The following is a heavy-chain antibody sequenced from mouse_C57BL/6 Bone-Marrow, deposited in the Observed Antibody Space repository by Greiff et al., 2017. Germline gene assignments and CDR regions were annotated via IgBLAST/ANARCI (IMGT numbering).Heavy chain of an antibody. CDR1: GYTFTDYA. CDR3: ARSDHHYCGSPYYYAMDY. D-gene: IGHD1-1*01. Sequence: VQLQQSGPELVRPGVSVKISCKGSGYTFTDYAMHWVKQSHAKSLEWIGVISTYYGDASYNQKFKDKATMTVDKSSSTAYMELARLTSEDSAVYYCARSDHHYCGSPYYYAMDYWGQGTSVTVSS. J-gene: IGHJ4*01. V-gene: IGHV1-67*01. CDR2: ISTYYGDA.